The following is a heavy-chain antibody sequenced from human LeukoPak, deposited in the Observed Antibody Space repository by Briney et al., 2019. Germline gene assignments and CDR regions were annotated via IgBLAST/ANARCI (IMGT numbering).Heavy chain of an antibody. CDR2: IYYSGST. J-gene: IGHJ6*03. CDR3: ARTTEGGYTYNYFYYYYMDV. Sequence: SETLSLTCTLSGGSFSSYYWSWIRQPPGKGLEWIGYIYYSGSTNYNPSLKSRVTISVDTSKNQFSLKPSSVTATDTAVYYCARTTEGGYTYNYFYYYYMDVWGKGTTVTISS. D-gene: IGHD5-18*01. V-gene: IGHV4-59*01. CDR1: GGSFSSYY.